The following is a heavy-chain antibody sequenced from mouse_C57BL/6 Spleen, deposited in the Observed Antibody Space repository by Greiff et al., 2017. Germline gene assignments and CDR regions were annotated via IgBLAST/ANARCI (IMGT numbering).Heavy chain of an antibody. J-gene: IGHJ2*01. Sequence: QVQLKQSGPELVKPGASVKISCKASGYAFSSSWMNWVKQRPGKGLEWIGRIYPGDGDTNYNGKFKGKATLTADKSSSTAYMQLSSLTSEDSAVYFCARASQTGFYYFDYWGQGTTLTVSS. CDR1: GYAFSSSW. D-gene: IGHD6-1*01. CDR2: IYPGDGDT. V-gene: IGHV1-82*01. CDR3: ARASQTGFYYFDY.